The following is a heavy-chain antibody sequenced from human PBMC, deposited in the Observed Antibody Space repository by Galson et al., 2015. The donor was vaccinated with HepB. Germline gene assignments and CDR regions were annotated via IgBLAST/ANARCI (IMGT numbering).Heavy chain of an antibody. CDR1: GFTFNNAW. Sequence: SLRLSCAASGFTFNNAWMSWVRQAPGKGLEWVGRIKSESDGGTTDYAAPVKGRSTISRDDSKNTLYLQTNSLKSEDTAVYYCATAPGFYDWAPFDYWGPGTLVTVSS. D-gene: IGHD2/OR15-2a*01. CDR3: ATAPGFYDWAPFDY. CDR2: IKSESDGGTT. V-gene: IGHV3-15*01. J-gene: IGHJ4*02.